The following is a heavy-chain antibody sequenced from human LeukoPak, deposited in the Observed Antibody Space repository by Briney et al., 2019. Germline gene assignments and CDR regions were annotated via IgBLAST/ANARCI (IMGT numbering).Heavy chain of an antibody. CDR3: ASGGDYGDYYFDY. CDR2: ISSSSGSTI. J-gene: IGHJ4*02. CDR1: GFTFSSYE. V-gene: IGHV3-48*03. Sequence: GGSLRLSCAASGFTFSSYEMNWVRQAPGKGLEWVSYISSSSGSTIYYADSVKGRFTISRDNAKNSLYLQMNSLRAEDTAVYYCASGGDYGDYYFDYWGQGTPVTVSS. D-gene: IGHD4-17*01.